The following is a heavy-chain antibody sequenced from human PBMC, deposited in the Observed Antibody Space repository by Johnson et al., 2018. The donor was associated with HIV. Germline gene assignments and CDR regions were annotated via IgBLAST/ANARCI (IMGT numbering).Heavy chain of an antibody. J-gene: IGHJ3*02. CDR3: ARATSASGTDNDAFDI. V-gene: IGHV3-23*04. CDR2: VSATGDST. Sequence: VQLVESGGGLVHPGGSLRLSCETSRFTFDDYAMHWVRQAPGKGLEWVSVVSATGDSTYYADSVKGRFTISRDNSKNTLYVQMNSLRSEDTAIYHCARATSASGTDNDAFDIWGQGTMVTVSS. CDR1: RFTFDDYA. D-gene: IGHD6-13*01.